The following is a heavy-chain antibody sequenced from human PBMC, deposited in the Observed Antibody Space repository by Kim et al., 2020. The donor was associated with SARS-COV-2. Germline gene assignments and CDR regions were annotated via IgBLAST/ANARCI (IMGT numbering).Heavy chain of an antibody. Sequence: GGSLRLSCAVSGFTFSSYGMHWVRQTPGKGLEWVAVIWYDGSNKYYADSVKGRFTISRDNSKNTLYLQMNSLRAEDTAVYYCARGGDYYDSSGYYRNPTDYYYYYGMDVWGQGTTVTVSS. CDR1: GFTFSSYG. CDR3: ARGGDYYDSSGYYRNPTDYYYYYGMDV. J-gene: IGHJ6*02. D-gene: IGHD3-22*01. CDR2: IWYDGSNK. V-gene: IGHV3-33*01.